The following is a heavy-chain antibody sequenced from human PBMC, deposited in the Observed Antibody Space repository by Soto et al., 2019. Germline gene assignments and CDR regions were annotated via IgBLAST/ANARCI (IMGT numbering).Heavy chain of an antibody. CDR2: IYYSGST. CDR3: ASTAPPTTSLWFGEHYGMDV. V-gene: IGHV4-31*03. Sequence: SETLSLTCTVSGGSISSGGYYWSWIRQHPGKGLEWIGYIYYSGSTYYNPSLKSRVTISVDTSKNQFSLKLSSVTAADTAVYYCASTAPPTTSLWFGEHYGMDVWGQGTTVTVSS. J-gene: IGHJ6*02. D-gene: IGHD3-10*01. CDR1: GGSISSGGYY.